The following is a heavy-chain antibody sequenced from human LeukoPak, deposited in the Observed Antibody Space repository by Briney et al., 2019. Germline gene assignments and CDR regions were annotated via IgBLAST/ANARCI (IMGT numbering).Heavy chain of an antibody. D-gene: IGHD3-3*01. CDR3: AKTIFGVVTDAFDI. V-gene: IGHV3-21*01. Sequence: GGSLRLSCAASGFTFTIFGLNWVRQAPGKGLEWVSSISSSSSYIYYADSVKGRFTISRDNAKNSLYLQMNSLRAEDTAVYYCAKTIFGVVTDAFDIWGQGTMVTVSS. CDR1: GFTFTIFG. CDR2: ISSSSSYI. J-gene: IGHJ3*02.